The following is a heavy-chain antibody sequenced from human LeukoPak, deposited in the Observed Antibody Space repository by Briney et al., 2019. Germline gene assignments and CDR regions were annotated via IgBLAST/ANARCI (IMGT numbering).Heavy chain of an antibody. Sequence: SETLSLTCTVSGGSISSGGYYWSWIRQHPGKGLEWIGYIYYSGSTYYNPSLKSRVTISVDTSKNQFSLKLSSVTAADTAVYYCARSRTGPDGMDVWGQGTTVTVSS. J-gene: IGHJ6*02. CDR1: GGSISSGGYY. CDR3: ARSRTGPDGMDV. CDR2: IYYSGST. V-gene: IGHV4-31*03.